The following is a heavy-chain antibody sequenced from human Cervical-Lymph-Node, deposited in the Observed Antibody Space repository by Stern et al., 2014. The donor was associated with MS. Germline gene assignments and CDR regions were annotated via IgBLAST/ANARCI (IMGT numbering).Heavy chain of an antibody. CDR2: ISADGSGT. CDR3: EAEVAWRAVDV. D-gene: IGHD6-25*01. J-gene: IGHJ6*02. Sequence: EVQLVESGGGLVQPGGSLSLSCAASGLSISNYWMHWVRQAPGKGLGWVSWISADGSGTLYADSVKGRVTISRDNAKNTVYLQMNSLRDEDTAVYYCEAEVAWRAVDVWGQGTTVTVSS. CDR1: GLSISNYW. V-gene: IGHV3-74*02.